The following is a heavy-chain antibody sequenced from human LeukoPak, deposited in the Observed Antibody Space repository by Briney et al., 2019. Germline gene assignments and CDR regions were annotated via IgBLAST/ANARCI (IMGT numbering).Heavy chain of an antibody. CDR1: GGSISSSSYY. J-gene: IGHJ5*02. Sequence: SETLSLTCTVSGGSISSSSYYWGWIRQPPGKGLEWIGSIYYSGSTYYNPSLKSRVTISVDTSKNQFSLKLSSVTAADTAVYYCARETDYSNPNCLDPWGQGTLVTVSS. V-gene: IGHV4-39*07. D-gene: IGHD4-11*01. CDR2: IYYSGST. CDR3: ARETDYSNPNCLDP.